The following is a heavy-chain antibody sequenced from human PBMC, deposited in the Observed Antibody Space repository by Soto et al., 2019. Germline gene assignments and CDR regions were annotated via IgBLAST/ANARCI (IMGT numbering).Heavy chain of an antibody. D-gene: IGHD4-17*01. CDR3: ARPTMVIYFDY. CDR1: GFPLSSYV. V-gene: IGHV3-23*01. J-gene: IGHJ4*02. CDR2: ISGSGGST. Sequence: EVQLLESGGGLVQPGGSLRLSCAASGFPLSSYVMSWVRQAPGKGLEWVSAISGSGGSTYSADSVKGRFTISRDNSKNPLYRQMNSLRSEDKAVYYCARPTMVIYFDYWGQGNLVTVSS.